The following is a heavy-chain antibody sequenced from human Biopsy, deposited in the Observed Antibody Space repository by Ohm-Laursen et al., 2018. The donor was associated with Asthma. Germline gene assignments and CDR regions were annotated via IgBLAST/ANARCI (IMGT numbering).Heavy chain of an antibody. Sequence: ASVKVSCKTSGYTFNSAGITWVRQAPGQGLEWMGWISVYNGNTKVAQKLQDRVTMTTDTSTSTAYMELRSLRSDDTAGYFCARAVNYSHYYGIDVWGQGTTVTVS. CDR2: ISVYNGNT. J-gene: IGHJ6*02. V-gene: IGHV1-18*01. CDR3: ARAVNYSHYYGIDV. CDR1: GYTFNSAG. D-gene: IGHD3-10*01.